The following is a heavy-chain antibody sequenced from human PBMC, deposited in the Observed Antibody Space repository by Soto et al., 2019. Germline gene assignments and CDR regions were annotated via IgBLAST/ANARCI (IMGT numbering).Heavy chain of an antibody. V-gene: IGHV1-8*02. CDR2: MNPYSGHT. CDR1: GYSFTDCH. J-gene: IGHJ6*02. Sequence: ASVKVSCKASGYSFTDCHILWVRQATGQGLEWVGRMNPYSGHTAYAQKFQGRVAMTRDTSITTAFMELSSLRSDDTAVYYCARAQPCTDCYYYYALDVWGQGTTVTVSS. CDR3: ARAQPCTDCYYYYALDV. D-gene: IGHD2-8*02.